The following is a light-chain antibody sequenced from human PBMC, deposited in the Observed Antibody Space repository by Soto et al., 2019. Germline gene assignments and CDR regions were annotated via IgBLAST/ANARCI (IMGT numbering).Light chain of an antibody. CDR3: QQRYNWPRFT. CDR1: QSISSH. V-gene: IGKV3-11*01. Sequence: EVVLTQSPATLSLSPGERATLSCRARQSISSHLAWYQHKPGQAPRLLIYDASSRATGIPARFTGSGSGTDFTLTISSLEPEDFAIYFCQQRYNWPRFTFGQGTNLEIK. J-gene: IGKJ2*01. CDR2: DAS.